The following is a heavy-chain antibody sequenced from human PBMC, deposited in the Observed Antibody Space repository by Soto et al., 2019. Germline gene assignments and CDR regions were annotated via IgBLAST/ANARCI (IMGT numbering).Heavy chain of an antibody. J-gene: IGHJ5*02. Sequence: QVQLVQSGAELRRPGASVKVSCQASGYNFGAYGINWVRQAPGQGLEWMGWINPSTGHRNYAQKFEDRLTMTTASXXXXXXXXXXXXXXXXXXXXXXXXXXXXXXXXXXXXSWGQGTLVSVSS. CDR1: GYNFGAYG. CDR2: INPSTGHR. V-gene: IGHV1-18*01. CDR3: XXXXXXXXXXXXXXS.